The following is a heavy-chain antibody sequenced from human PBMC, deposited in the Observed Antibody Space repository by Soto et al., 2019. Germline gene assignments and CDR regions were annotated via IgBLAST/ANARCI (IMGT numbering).Heavy chain of an antibody. Sequence: QVQLVQSGAEVKRPGSSMKVSCKASGDTFTTYTITWVRQAPGQGLEWMGRIIPVLDIANYAQKFQGRVTIIADKSTSTAYMELRSLRSEDTAVYHCARGPSPYCLGDCYSGAFDIWGLGTLVTVSS. V-gene: IGHV1-69*02. D-gene: IGHD2-21*01. CDR2: IIPVLDIA. CDR1: GDTFTTYT. J-gene: IGHJ3*02. CDR3: ARGPSPYCLGDCYSGAFDI.